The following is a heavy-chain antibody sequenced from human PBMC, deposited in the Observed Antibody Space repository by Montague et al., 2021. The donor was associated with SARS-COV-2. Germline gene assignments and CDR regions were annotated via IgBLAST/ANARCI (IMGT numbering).Heavy chain of an antibody. CDR1: GGSISNYH. Sequence: SETLSLTCTVSGGSISNYHWNWIRQPPGKGLEWIAYIYYSGSTNYNPSLQGRVTISVDTSRNQFSLRLTSVTAADTAVYYCARQLRVRRTWQVGDYNHYGMDVWGQGTTVSVSS. CDR3: ARQLRVRRTWQVGDYNHYGMDV. J-gene: IGHJ6*02. CDR2: IYYSGST. D-gene: IGHD3-10*01. V-gene: IGHV4-59*08.